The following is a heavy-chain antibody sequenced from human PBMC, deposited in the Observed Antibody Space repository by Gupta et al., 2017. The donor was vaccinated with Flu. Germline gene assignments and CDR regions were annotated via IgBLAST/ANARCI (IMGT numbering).Heavy chain of an antibody. V-gene: IGHV3-23*01. CDR2: ISGSGDNI. CDR3: AKCDLGYYIMDV. D-gene: IGHD2-21*01. CDR1: GFTFGSYA. J-gene: IGHJ6*03. Sequence: EVKMLESGGGLVQPGGSLRLSCVASGFTFGSYAVTWVRQVPGKGLEWVSTISGSGDNIYYADSVKGRFTISRDTSKSTLYLQMNSLRGEDTAIYYCAKCDLGYYIMDVWGKGTTVTVSS.